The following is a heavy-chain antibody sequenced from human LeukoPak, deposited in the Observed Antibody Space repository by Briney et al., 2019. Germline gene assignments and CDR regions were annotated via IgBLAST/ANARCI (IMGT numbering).Heavy chain of an antibody. J-gene: IGHJ5*02. CDR1: GFTFSSYG. CDR2: IKSKTDGGTT. Sequence: GGSLRLSCAASGFTFSSYGMSWVSQAPGKGLEWVGRIKSKTDGGTTDYAAPVKGRFTISRDDSKNTLYLQMNSMKTEDKAVYYCTTGRHYDSSGYYDNWFDPWGQGTLVTVSS. D-gene: IGHD3-22*01. V-gene: IGHV3-15*01. CDR3: TTGRHYDSSGYYDNWFDP.